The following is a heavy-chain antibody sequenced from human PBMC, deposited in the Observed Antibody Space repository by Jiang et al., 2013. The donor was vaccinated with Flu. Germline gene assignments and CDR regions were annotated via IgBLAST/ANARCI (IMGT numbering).Heavy chain of an antibody. J-gene: IGHJ4*02. CDR1: GGSISSSNW. V-gene: IGHV4-4*02. CDR3: ARGVHISGLPELFDY. Sequence: GPGLVKPSGTLSLTCAVSGGSISSSNWWSWVRQPPREGAWSGLGKVYHSGSTNYNPSLKSRVTISVDKSKNQFSLKLSSVTAADTAVYYCARGVHISGLPELFDYWGQGTLVTVSS. CDR2: VYHSGST. D-gene: IGHD6-19*01.